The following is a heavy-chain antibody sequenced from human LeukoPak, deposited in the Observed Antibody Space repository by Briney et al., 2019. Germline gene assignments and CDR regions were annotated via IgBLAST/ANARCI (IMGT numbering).Heavy chain of an antibody. CDR1: GYTFTNYV. J-gene: IGHJ4*02. Sequence: ASVKVSCKASGYTFTNYVINWVRQAPGQGLEWMGWISAYNGNTNYAQKLQGRVTMTTDTSTSTAYMDLRSLRSDDTAVYYCASQVYGSGNQFDYWGQGTLVTVSS. CDR3: ASQVYGSGNQFDY. V-gene: IGHV1-18*01. D-gene: IGHD3-10*01. CDR2: ISAYNGNT.